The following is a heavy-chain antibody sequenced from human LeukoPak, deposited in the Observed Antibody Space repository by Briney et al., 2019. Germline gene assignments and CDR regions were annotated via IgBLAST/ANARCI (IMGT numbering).Heavy chain of an antibody. CDR1: RDSFTSYT. D-gene: IGHD2-21*02. V-gene: IGHV3-30*18. CDR2: ISFDVSNK. CDR3: AKDTAISGSHRTLGFDY. J-gene: IGHJ4*02. Sequence: GGSLRLSCVDARDSFTSYTVCRGRQAPHKGVWWGAVISFDVSNKYYADSVRGRFTISRDNSKNTLYLQMNSLRADDTAVYYCAKDTAISGSHRTLGFDYWGQGTVDIVSS.